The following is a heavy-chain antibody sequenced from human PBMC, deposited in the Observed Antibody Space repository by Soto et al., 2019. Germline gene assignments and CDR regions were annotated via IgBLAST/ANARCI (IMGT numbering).Heavy chain of an antibody. CDR1: GYTFTNQH. D-gene: IGHD2-21*01. CDR2: VTPINGAT. J-gene: IGHJ4*02. V-gene: IGHV1-46*01. Sequence: QVQLVQSGAEVQMPGASVKVSCKAYGYTFTNQHVQWVGLAPGQGLEWMGLVTPINGATPYAAMFQARVALTRDTSPNPVYLELSSLSSEATAVYYCVREASAHFMNCAFDVWGQGTLVAVSP. CDR3: VREASAHFMNCAFDV.